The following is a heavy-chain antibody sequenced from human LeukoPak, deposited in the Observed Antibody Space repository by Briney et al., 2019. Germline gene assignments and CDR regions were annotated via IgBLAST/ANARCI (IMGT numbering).Heavy chain of an antibody. CDR1: GYTFSIYD. V-gene: IGHV1-8*02. Sequence: ASVRVSCKASGYTFSIYDTNWVRHAPGQGLEWMGCMNPNSGNTAYAQKFQGRVTMSRDTSISTAYMELSSLRSEDTAVSYCARLPKYSRPLDYGGQGTLVTVSS. CDR3: ARLPKYSRPLDY. D-gene: IGHD6-6*01. J-gene: IGHJ4*02. CDR2: MNPNSGNT.